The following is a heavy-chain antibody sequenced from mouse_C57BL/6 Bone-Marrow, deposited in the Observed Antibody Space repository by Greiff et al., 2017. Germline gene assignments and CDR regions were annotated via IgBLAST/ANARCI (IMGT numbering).Heavy chain of an antibody. V-gene: IGHV1-7*01. J-gene: IGHJ3*01. Sequence: QVQLKESGAELAKPGASVKLSCKASGYTFTSYWMHWVKQRPGQGLEWIGYINPSSGYTKYNQKFKDKATLTADKSSSTAYMQLSSLTDEDSAVYYCAPYYTWFAYWGQGTLVTVSA. CDR2: INPSSGYT. D-gene: IGHD2-12*01. CDR1: GYTFTSYW. CDR3: APYYTWFAY.